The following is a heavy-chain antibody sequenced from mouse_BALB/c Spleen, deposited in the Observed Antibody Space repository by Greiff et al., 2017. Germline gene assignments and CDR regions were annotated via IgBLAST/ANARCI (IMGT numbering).Heavy chain of an antibody. D-gene: IGHD3-2*01. J-gene: IGHJ4*01. CDR2: IDPANGNT. CDR1: GFNIKDTY. CDR3: ASDSSGYLYAMDY. Sequence: EVQRVESGAELVKPGASVKLSCTASGFNIKDTYMHWVKQRPEQGLEWIGRIDPANGNTKYDPKFQGKATITADTSSNTAYLQLSSLTSEDTAVYYCASDSSGYLYAMDYWGQGTSVTVSS. V-gene: IGHV14-3*02.